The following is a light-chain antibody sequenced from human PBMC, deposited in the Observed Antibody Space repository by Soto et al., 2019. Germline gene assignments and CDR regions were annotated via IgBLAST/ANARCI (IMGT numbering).Light chain of an antibody. CDR1: QSVTKS. J-gene: IGKJ1*01. V-gene: IGKV3-20*01. CDR2: GAS. CDR3: QQYGGSPRT. Sequence: EIVLTQSPGTLSLSPWERATLSCRASQSVTKSLAWYQQKPGQAPRLLIYGASSRATGIPDRFSGSGSGTDFTLTISRLEPEDFAVYYCQQYGGSPRTFGQGTKVE.